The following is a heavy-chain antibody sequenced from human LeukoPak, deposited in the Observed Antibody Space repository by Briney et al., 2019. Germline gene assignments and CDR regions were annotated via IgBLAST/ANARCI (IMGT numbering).Heavy chain of an antibody. CDR1: GGSFTGYY. CDR3: GRIHYCGALSGRTFDH. J-gene: IGHJ4*02. Sequence: SETLSLTCAVYGGSFTGYYWIWIRQPPGEGLEWIGEIDHNGITTYSASLESRVTLSIDTSKSQSSLDLTSVTAADTAVYYCGRIHYCGALSGRTFDHWGQGALVTVSS. CDR2: IDHNGIT. V-gene: IGHV4-34*01. D-gene: IGHD2-21*01.